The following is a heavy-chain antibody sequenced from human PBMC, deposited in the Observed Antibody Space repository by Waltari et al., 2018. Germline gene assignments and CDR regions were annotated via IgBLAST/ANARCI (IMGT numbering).Heavy chain of an antibody. D-gene: IGHD6-13*01. Sequence: QVQLVQSGAEVKKPGSSVKVSCKASGGTFSSYAISWVRQAPGQGLEWMGGIIPILGIAKYAQKFQGRVTITADKSTSTAYMELSSLRSEDTAVYYCARGASIAAAGLNWFDPWGQGTLVTVSS. CDR1: GGTFSSYA. J-gene: IGHJ5*02. V-gene: IGHV1-69*10. CDR2: IIPILGIA. CDR3: ARGASIAAAGLNWFDP.